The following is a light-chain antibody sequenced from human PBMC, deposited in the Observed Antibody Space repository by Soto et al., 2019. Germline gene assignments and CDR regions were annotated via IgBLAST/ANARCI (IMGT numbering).Light chain of an antibody. Sequence: DIQMTQSPSTLSGSVGDRVTITCRASQTISSWLAWYQQKPGKAPKLLIYKASTLKSGVPSRFSGSGSGTELTLTLSSLQPDDFANYYSQHYNSYSEAFGQGTKVELK. CDR1: QTISSW. V-gene: IGKV1-5*03. CDR2: KAS. J-gene: IGKJ1*01. CDR3: QHYNSYSEA.